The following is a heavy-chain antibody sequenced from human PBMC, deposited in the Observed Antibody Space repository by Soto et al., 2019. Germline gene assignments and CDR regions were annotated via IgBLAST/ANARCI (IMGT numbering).Heavy chain of an antibody. J-gene: IGHJ4*02. CDR1: GFTFTRYS. V-gene: IGHV3-21*04. D-gene: IGHD3-10*01. CDR2: ISSTTNYI. Sequence: GGSLRLSCAASGFTFTRYSMNWVRHAPGQGLEWDSSISSTTNYIYYADSMKGRFTVSRDNAKNSVYLEMNSLRAEDTAVYYCARDPDYGSGSYFDYWGQGTLVTISS. CDR3: ARDPDYGSGSYFDY.